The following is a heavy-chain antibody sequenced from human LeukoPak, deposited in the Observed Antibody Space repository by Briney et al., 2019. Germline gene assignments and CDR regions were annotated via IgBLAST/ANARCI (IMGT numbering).Heavy chain of an antibody. J-gene: IGHJ4*02. CDR2: ISSSGSTI. CDR3: ASSRGYYDSPE. CDR1: GFTFSDYY. D-gene: IGHD3-22*01. Sequence: GGSLRLSCAASGFTFSDYYMSWIRQAPGKGLGWVSYISSSGSTIYYADSVKGRFTISRDNAENSLYLQMSSLRAEDTAVYYCASSRGYYDSPEWGQGTLVTVSS. V-gene: IGHV3-11*01.